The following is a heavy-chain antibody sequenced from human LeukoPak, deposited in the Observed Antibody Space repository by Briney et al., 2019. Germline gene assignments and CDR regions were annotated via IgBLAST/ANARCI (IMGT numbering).Heavy chain of an antibody. Sequence: SETLSLTCTVSGGSISSSNYYWGWIRQPPGKGLEWIGNIFYSGSTYYNPSLKSRVTISVDTSKNQFSLKLSSVTAADTAVYYCARQGRGSGSYMEEFDYWGQGTLVTVSS. D-gene: IGHD6-13*01. J-gene: IGHJ4*02. CDR2: IFYSGST. CDR1: GGSISSSNYY. CDR3: ARQGRGSGSYMEEFDY. V-gene: IGHV4-39*01.